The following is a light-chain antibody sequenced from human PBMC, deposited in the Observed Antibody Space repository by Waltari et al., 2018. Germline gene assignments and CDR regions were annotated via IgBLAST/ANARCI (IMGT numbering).Light chain of an antibody. CDR2: DAS. CDR1: RGIDAI. V-gene: IGKV1-39*01. J-gene: IGKJ5*01. Sequence: LRAMRGIDAILNWYQQQPGNAPKLLIYDASTLQRGVPTRFSGGGIGTDFTLTISDLQPDDFATYFCQQSYSAPFTFGRGTRLE. CDR3: QQSYSAPFT.